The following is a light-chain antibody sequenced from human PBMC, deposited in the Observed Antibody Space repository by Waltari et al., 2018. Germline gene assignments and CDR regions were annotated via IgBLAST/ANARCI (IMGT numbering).Light chain of an antibody. J-gene: IGKJ1*01. Sequence: EIVLTQSPGTLSLSPGERAILSCRASQSVGGTLAWYQQKPGQAPRLLIYGASNRATGIPDRFSGSGSGTDFSLTISRLEPEDFSVYYCQHYVRLPVTFGQGTRVEI. CDR3: QHYVRLPVT. V-gene: IGKV3-20*01. CDR2: GAS. CDR1: QSVGGT.